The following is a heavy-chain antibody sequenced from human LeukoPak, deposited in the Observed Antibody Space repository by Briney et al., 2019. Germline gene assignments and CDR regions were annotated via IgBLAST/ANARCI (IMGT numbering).Heavy chain of an antibody. Sequence: GESLRLSCAASGFTFSSHDMHWVRQAPGKGLEWVAAISYDGSKQLYADSVKGRFTISRDNSKNTLNLQMNSLRDEDTAVYYCAGATQWELPRPFGYWGQGTLVTVSS. V-gene: IGHV3-30*03. D-gene: IGHD1-26*01. CDR1: GFTFSSHD. J-gene: IGHJ4*02. CDR3: AGATQWELPRPFGY. CDR2: ISYDGSKQ.